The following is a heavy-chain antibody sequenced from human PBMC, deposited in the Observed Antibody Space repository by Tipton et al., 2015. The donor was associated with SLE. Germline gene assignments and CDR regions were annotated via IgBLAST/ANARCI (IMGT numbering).Heavy chain of an antibody. CDR2: INHSGST. D-gene: IGHD6-13*01. CDR1: GGSFSGYY. Sequence: TLSLTCAVYGGSFSGYYWSWIRQPPGEGLEWIGEINHSGSTNYNPSLKSRVTISVDTSKNQFSLKLSSVTAADTAVYYCARGSSSWDFDYWGQGTLVTVSS. J-gene: IGHJ4*02. V-gene: IGHV4-34*01. CDR3: ARGSSSWDFDY.